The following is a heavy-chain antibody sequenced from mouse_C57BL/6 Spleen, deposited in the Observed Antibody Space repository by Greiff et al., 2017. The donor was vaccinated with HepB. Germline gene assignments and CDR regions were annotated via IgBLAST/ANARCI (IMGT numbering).Heavy chain of an antibody. D-gene: IGHD2-2*01. CDR3: AMMVTKGYYFDY. V-gene: IGHV1-80*01. CDR1: GYAFSSYW. Sequence: VKLMESGAELVKPGASVKISCKASGYAFSSYWMNWVKQRPGKGLEWIGQIYPGDGDTNYNGKFKGKATLTADKSSSTAYMQLSSLTSEDSAVYFCAMMVTKGYYFDYWGQGTTLTVSS. J-gene: IGHJ2*01. CDR2: IYPGDGDT.